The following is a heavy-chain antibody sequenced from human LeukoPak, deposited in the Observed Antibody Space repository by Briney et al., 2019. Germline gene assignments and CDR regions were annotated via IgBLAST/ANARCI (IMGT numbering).Heavy chain of an antibody. CDR3: AKKVTTVTTFDI. D-gene: IGHD4-17*01. Sequence: PGGTLRVSCAASGFTFSSYGMHWVRQAPGKGLEWVAVISYDGSNKYYADSVKGRFTISRDNSKNTLYLQMNSLRAEDTAVYYCAKKVTTVTTFDIWGQGTMVTVSS. V-gene: IGHV3-30*18. CDR2: ISYDGSNK. CDR1: GFTFSSYG. J-gene: IGHJ3*02.